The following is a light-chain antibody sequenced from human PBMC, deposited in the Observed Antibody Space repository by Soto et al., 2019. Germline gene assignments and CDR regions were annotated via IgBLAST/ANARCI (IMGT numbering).Light chain of an antibody. CDR3: QHRSHWPPD. Sequence: EIVLTQSPATLSLSPGERATLSCRASQSVSSYLAWYQQKPGQAPRLLIYDASNRATGIPARFSGSGSGTDSTLTITSLEPEDFAVYYCQHRSHWPPDFGPGTKVDIK. V-gene: IGKV3-11*01. CDR2: DAS. J-gene: IGKJ3*01. CDR1: QSVSSY.